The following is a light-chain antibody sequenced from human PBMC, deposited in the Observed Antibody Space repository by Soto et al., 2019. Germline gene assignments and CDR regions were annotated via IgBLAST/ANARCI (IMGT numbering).Light chain of an antibody. CDR1: SSNIGNHY. CDR3: GTWDTSLRNGWV. V-gene: IGLV1-51*01. J-gene: IGLJ3*02. CDR2: DND. Sequence: QSVLTQPPSMSAAPGQTVTISCSGGSSNIGNHYVSWYQQVPGTAPKLLIYDNDKRPSGIPDRFSGSKSGTSATLAITGLQTGDEGDYYCGTWDTSLRNGWVFGGGTQLTVL.